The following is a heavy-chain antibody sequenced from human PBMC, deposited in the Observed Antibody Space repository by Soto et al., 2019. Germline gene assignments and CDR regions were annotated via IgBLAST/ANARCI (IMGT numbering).Heavy chain of an antibody. V-gene: IGHV3-33*01. CDR3: ASSTTFYYYMDV. D-gene: IGHD1-1*01. CDR1: GFTFSSYG. J-gene: IGHJ6*03. CDR2: IWYDGSNK. Sequence: GGSLRLSCAASGFTFSSYGMHWVRQAPGKGLEWVAVIWYDGSNKYYADSVKGRFTISRDNSKNTLYLQMNSLRAEDTAVYYCASSTTFYYYMDVWGKGTTVTVSS.